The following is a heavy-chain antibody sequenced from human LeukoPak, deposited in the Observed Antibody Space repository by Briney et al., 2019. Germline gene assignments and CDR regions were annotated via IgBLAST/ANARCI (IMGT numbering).Heavy chain of an antibody. D-gene: IGHD3-10*01. Sequence: GGSLRLSCAASGFTFSTYDMHWVRQAPGKGLEWVAVISYDGSNKYYADSVKGRFTISRDNSKNTLYLQMNSLRAEDTAVYYCAKDFGEAAFDIWGQGTMVTVSS. J-gene: IGHJ3*02. CDR2: ISYDGSNK. CDR1: GFTFSTYD. V-gene: IGHV3-30*18. CDR3: AKDFGEAAFDI.